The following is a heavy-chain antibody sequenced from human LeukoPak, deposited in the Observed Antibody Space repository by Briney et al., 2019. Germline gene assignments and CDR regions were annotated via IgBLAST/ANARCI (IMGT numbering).Heavy chain of an antibody. J-gene: IGHJ6*03. D-gene: IGHD3-10*01. CDR3: ARDHLSGSYQESYYYYYMDV. CDR1: GYTFTSYD. CDR2: INPNSGGT. V-gene: IGHV1-2*02. Sequence: ASVKVSCKASGYTFTSYDINWVRQATGQGLEWMGWINPNSGGTNYAQKFQGRVTMTRDTSISTAYMELSRLRSDDTAVYYCARDHLSGSYQESYYYYYMDVWGKGTTVTVSS.